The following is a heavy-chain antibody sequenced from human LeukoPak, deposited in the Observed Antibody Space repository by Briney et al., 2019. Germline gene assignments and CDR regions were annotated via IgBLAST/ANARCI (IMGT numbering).Heavy chain of an antibody. D-gene: IGHD3-3*01. CDR3: AKDPSKNLYYFDY. CDR2: IRYDGSNK. Sequence: GGSLRLSCAASGFTLSSYGMHWVRQAPGKGLEWVAFIRYDGSNKYYAGSVKGRFTISRDNSKNTLYLQMNSLRAEDTAVYYCAKDPSKNLYYFDYWGQGTLVTVSS. V-gene: IGHV3-30*02. CDR1: GFTLSSYG. J-gene: IGHJ4*02.